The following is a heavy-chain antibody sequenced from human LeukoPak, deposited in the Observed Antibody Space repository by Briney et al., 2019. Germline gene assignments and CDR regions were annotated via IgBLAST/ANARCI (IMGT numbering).Heavy chain of an antibody. Sequence: GGSLRLSCAASGFAFTAYLIHWVRQPPGKGLEWVAVMSSDGNAIFYADSVRGRFTISRDNSKNTLYLHVNSLRVEDTAVYYCVREGEHFDYWGQGTLVTVSS. D-gene: IGHD1/OR15-1a*01. J-gene: IGHJ4*02. CDR1: GFAFTAYL. V-gene: IGHV3-30-3*01. CDR2: MSSDGNAI. CDR3: VREGEHFDY.